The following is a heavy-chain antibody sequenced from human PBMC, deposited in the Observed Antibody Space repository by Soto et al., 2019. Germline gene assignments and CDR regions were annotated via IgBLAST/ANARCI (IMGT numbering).Heavy chain of an antibody. CDR1: GFTFEEWV. D-gene: IGHD6-13*01. V-gene: IGHV3-9*01. J-gene: IGHJ6*02. CDR2: ISWNSGSI. CDR3: ARAGGYSRTTPNPRAYDMDV. Sequence: PGGALEHCRPAPGFTFEEWVMQRGRTGRGKGLGWVSGISWNSGSIGYADSVKGRFTISRDNSKNTLYLQMNSLRAEDTAVYYCARAGGYSRTTPNPRAYDMDVWGQGTTVTVSS.